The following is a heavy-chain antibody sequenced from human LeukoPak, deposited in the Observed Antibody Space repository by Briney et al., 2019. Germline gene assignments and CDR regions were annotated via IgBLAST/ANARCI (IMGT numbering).Heavy chain of an antibody. Sequence: QAGGSLRLSCAASGFTFSYYAMSWVRQAPGEGLEWVSDITGTDGSTYYADSVKGRFTISRDNSKSALYLQMNSLRAEDTALYYCAKAFNYGSGYNYKTFDSWGQGTLVTVSS. D-gene: IGHD3-10*01. V-gene: IGHV3-23*01. CDR3: AKAFNYGSGYNYKTFDS. CDR1: GFTFSYYA. J-gene: IGHJ4*02. CDR2: ITGTDGST.